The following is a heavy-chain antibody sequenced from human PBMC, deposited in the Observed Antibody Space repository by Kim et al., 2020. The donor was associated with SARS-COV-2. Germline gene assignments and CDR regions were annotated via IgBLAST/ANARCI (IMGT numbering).Heavy chain of an antibody. J-gene: IGHJ5*02. CDR3: ARGTLLESSSPSFDA. D-gene: IGHD6-19*01. Sequence: SETLSLTCTVSDGTVSGHYWGWIRQSPEKGLEWLGNVFYRGDTEYNPSLRSRLSISVDMYKNPFYLSLQSVTTADTAVYSCARGTLLESSSPSFDAWGQGSLVTVSS. CDR1: DGTVSGHY. CDR2: VFYRGDT. V-gene: IGHV4-59*02.